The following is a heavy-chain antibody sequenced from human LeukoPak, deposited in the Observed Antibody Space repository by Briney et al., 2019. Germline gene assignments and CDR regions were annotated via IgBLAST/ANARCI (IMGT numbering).Heavy chain of an antibody. CDR3: AKDHANTPVVTN. J-gene: IGHJ4*02. CDR2: IYSGDNT. D-gene: IGHD2-21*02. CDR1: GFTVSSNY. V-gene: IGHV3-53*01. Sequence: GGSLRLSCAASGFTVSSNYMSWVRQAPGKGLEWVSIIYSGDNTYYADSVKGRFTISRDNSKNTLYLQMNSLRAEDTAVYYCAKDHANTPVVTNWGQGILVSVSS.